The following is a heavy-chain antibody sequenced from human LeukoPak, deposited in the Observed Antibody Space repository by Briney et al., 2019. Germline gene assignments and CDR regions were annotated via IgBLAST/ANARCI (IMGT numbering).Heavy chain of an antibody. J-gene: IGHJ1*01. CDR3: ARGETEYFQH. CDR2: INHSGST. Sequence: PSETLSLTCAVYGGSFSGYYWSWIRQPPGKGLEWIGEINHSGSTNYNPSLKSRVTISVDTSKNQFSLKLSSVTAADTAVYYCARGETEYFQHWGQGTLVTVSS. CDR1: GGSFSGYY. V-gene: IGHV4-34*01.